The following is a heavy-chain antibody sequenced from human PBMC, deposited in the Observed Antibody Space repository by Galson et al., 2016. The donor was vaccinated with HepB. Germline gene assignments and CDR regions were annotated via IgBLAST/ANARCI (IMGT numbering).Heavy chain of an antibody. D-gene: IGHD4/OR15-4a*01. CDR3: ARDVTMSTVIPPDENYYGMDV. Sequence: SLRLSCAASGFNFSTFWMTWVRQAPGKGLEWVANIKLDGSERYYVDSVRGRFTISRDNAKNSVSLRMSRLRGDDTAVYYCARDVTMSTVIPPDENYYGMDVWGKGTTVTVSS. CDR2: IKLDGSER. V-gene: IGHV3-7*01. CDR1: GFNFSTFW. J-gene: IGHJ6*04.